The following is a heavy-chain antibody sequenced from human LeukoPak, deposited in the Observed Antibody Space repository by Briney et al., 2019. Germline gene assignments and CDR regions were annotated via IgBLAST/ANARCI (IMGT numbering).Heavy chain of an antibody. V-gene: IGHV4-61*02. CDR3: ARVKAVVTPWVFDY. CDR1: GGSISSGSYY. CDR2: IYSSGST. D-gene: IGHD4-23*01. Sequence: SETLSLTCTVSGGSISSGSYYWSWIRQPAGKGLEWIGRIYSSGSTNYNPSLKSRVTISLDTSKNQFSLKLSSVTAADTAVYFCARVKAVVTPWVFDYWGQGSLVTVSS. J-gene: IGHJ4*02.